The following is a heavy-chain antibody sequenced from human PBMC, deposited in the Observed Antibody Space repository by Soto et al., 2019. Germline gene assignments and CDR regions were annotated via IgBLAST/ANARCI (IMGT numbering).Heavy chain of an antibody. V-gene: IGHV1-69*13. CDR1: GGTFSSYA. Sequence: SVKVSCKASGGTFSSYAISWVRQAPGQGLEWMGGIIPIFGTANYAQKFQGRVTITADESTSTAYMELSSLRSEDTAVYYCARVPSTVNTRDYFYGIDVCGDVPTFPVS. CDR3: ARVPSTVNTRDYFYGIDV. J-gene: IGHJ6*02. D-gene: IGHD4-17*01. CDR2: IIPIFGTA.